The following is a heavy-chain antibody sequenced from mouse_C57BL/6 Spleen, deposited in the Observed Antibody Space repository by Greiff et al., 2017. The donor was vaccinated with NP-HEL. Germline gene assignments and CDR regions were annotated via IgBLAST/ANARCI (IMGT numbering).Heavy chain of an antibody. CDR3: ARPLYYYGSSYGIFDY. Sequence: QVQLQQPGAELVKPGASVKLSCKASGYTFTSYWMHWVKQRPGQGLEWIGMIHPNSGSTNYNEKFKSKTTLTVDKSSSTAYMQLSSLTSEDSAVYYCARPLYYYGSSYGIFDYWGQGTTLTVSS. CDR1: GYTFTSYW. J-gene: IGHJ2*01. D-gene: IGHD1-1*01. V-gene: IGHV1-64*01. CDR2: IHPNSGST.